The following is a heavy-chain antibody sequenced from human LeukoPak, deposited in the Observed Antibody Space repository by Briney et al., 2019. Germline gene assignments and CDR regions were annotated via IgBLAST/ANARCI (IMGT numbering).Heavy chain of an antibody. Sequence: SETLSLTCGVYGRSFSGYYWTWIRQFPGMGLEWIAEIIHSGSTNYNPSLTGRVTLSVDTSKNQFSLQLSSVTAADTAVYYCARGILVTVYAALDYWGQGSLVTVSS. CDR3: ARGILVTVYAALDY. V-gene: IGHV4-34*01. CDR1: GRSFSGYY. J-gene: IGHJ4*02. CDR2: IIHSGST. D-gene: IGHD2-8*01.